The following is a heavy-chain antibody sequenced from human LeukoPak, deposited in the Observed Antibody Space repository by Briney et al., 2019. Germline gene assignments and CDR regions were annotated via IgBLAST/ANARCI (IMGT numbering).Heavy chain of an antibody. CDR1: GGSISYDY. Sequence: SETLFLTCTVSGGSISYDYWSWIRQSPGKRLEWIGYIHYSGATNYSPSLKSRVTISVDTSKNQFSLKLSSVTAADTALYYCAILRGASTAVFDSWGQGALVTVSS. J-gene: IGHJ4*02. V-gene: IGHV4-59*08. CDR2: IHYSGAT. CDR3: AILRGASTAVFDS. D-gene: IGHD2-21*02.